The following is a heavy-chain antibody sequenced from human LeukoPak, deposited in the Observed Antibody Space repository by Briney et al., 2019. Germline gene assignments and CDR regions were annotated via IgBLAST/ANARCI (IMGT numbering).Heavy chain of an antibody. CDR2: INHSGST. D-gene: IGHD3-22*01. J-gene: IGHJ4*02. Sequence: SETLSLTCAVYGGSFSGYYWSWIRQPPGKGLEWIGEINHSGSTNYNPSLKSRVTISVDTSKNQFSLKLSSVTAADTAVYYCARGGGAKPFYDSSGYYDDYFDYWGQGTLVTVSS. CDR1: GGSFSGYY. V-gene: IGHV4-34*01. CDR3: ARGGGAKPFYDSSGYYDDYFDY.